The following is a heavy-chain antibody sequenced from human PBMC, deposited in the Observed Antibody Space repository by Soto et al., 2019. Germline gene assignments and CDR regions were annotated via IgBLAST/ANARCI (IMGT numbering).Heavy chain of an antibody. D-gene: IGHD1-26*01. Sequence: EVQLVESGGGLVQPGGSLRLSCAASGFTFSSYWMSWVRQAPGKGLEWVANIKQDGSEKYYVDSVKGRFTISRDNAKNSLYLQMDSLRAEDTAVYYCAREGIVGATQFDYWGQGTRVTVSS. CDR2: IKQDGSEK. J-gene: IGHJ4*02. V-gene: IGHV3-7*03. CDR1: GFTFSSYW. CDR3: AREGIVGATQFDY.